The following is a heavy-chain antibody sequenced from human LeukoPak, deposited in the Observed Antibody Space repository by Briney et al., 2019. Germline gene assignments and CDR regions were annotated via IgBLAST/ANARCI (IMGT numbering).Heavy chain of an antibody. CDR1: GFTFSTYS. D-gene: IGHD3-10*01. V-gene: IGHV3-23*01. Sequence: GGSLRLSCEASGFTFSTYSMTWVRQAPGKGLEWVSTIGGSGGSTYYADSVKGRFTISRDNSRNTLYLQMNGLRAEDTAVYYCARRDYYDFDYWGQGTLVTVSS. CDR2: IGGSGGST. J-gene: IGHJ4*02. CDR3: ARRDYYDFDY.